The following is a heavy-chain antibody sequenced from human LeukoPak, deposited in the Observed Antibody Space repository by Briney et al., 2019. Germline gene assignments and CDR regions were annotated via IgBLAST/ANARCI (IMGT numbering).Heavy chain of an antibody. CDR1: GGSISSDCYY. V-gene: IGHV4-31*03. Sequence: SETLSLTCTVSGGSISSDCYYCSWIRQHPGKGLEFIGYIFYSGTTYYNPSLKSRVSISLDTALNQFSLKVISVTAADTAVYYCARYGAPFVSSGEGTLVTVSS. J-gene: IGHJ4*02. CDR3: ARYGAPFVS. D-gene: IGHD4-17*01. CDR2: IFYSGTT.